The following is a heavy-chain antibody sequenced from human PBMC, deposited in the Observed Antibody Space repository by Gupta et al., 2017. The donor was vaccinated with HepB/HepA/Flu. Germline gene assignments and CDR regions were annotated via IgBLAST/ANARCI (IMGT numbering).Heavy chain of an antibody. V-gene: IGHV3-21*01. CDR1: GFTFSSYS. J-gene: IGHJ4*02. D-gene: IGHD1-26*01. Sequence: EVQLVESGGGLVKPGGSLRLSCAASGFTFSSYSMTWVRQAPGKGLEWVSSISSSSSYIYYADSVKGRFTISRDNAKNSLYLQMNSLRAEDTAVYYCARDLAWELLTNDYFDYWGQGTLVTVSS. CDR3: ARDLAWELLTNDYFDY. CDR2: ISSSSSYI.